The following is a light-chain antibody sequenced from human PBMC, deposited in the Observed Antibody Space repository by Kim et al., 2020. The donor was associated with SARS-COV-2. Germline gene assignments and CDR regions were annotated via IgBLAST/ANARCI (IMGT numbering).Light chain of an antibody. Sequence: VSPGERATLTRRASQSVGSSHLAWYQQNPGQAPRLLIYGASTRATGIPDRFSGSGSGTDFTLTISRLEPEDFAVFYCQKYGSTWTFGQGTKVDIK. CDR3: QKYGSTWT. CDR2: GAS. V-gene: IGKV3-20*01. J-gene: IGKJ1*01. CDR1: QSVGSSH.